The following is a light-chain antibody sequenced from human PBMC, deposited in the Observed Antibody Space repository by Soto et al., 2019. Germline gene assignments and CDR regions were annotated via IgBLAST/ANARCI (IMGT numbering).Light chain of an antibody. CDR3: QQRSTWLYT. V-gene: IGKV3-11*02. Sequence: EILLAQSPATLSLSPGERATLSCKASQDVSIFLAWYQQKPGQAPRLLIHDASNRATGVPARFSVSGSGRDFTRTITSLEPEDFAVYYCQQRSTWLYTFGQGTKLEV. CDR1: QDVSIF. CDR2: DAS. J-gene: IGKJ2*01.